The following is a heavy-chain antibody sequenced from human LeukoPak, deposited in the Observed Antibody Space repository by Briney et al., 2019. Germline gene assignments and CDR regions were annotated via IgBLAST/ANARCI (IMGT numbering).Heavy chain of an antibody. CDR3: ARATVAAGSSHFDY. D-gene: IGHD6-13*01. CDR2: ISYDGFNK. V-gene: IGHV3-30-3*01. J-gene: IGHJ4*02. Sequence: PGGSLRLSCAASGFTFSSYAMHWVRQAPGKGLEWVAVISYDGFNKYYADSVKGRFTISRDNSKNTLYLQMNSLRPEDTAVYYCARATVAAGSSHFDYWGQGTLVTVSS. CDR1: GFTFSSYA.